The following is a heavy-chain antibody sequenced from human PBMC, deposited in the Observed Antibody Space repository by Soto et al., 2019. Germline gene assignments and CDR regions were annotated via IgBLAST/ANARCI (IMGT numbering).Heavy chain of an antibody. CDR2: IYYSGST. CDR1: GGSITTNY. CDR3: AREPRA. J-gene: IGHJ5*02. V-gene: IGHV4-59*12. Sequence: PSETLSLTCTVSGGSITTNYWNWIRQHPGKGLEWIGYIYYSGSTTYNPSLKSRVTISVDTTKNQFSLKLSSVTAADTAVYYCAREPRAWGQGTLVTVSS.